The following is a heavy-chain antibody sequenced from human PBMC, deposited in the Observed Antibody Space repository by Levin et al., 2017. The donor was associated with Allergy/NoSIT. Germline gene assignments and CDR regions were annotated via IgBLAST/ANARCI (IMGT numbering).Heavy chain of an antibody. D-gene: IGHD2-15*01. CDR1: GYSFTSDW. Sequence: GESLKISCKGSGYSFTSDWIGWVRQMPGKGLEWMGIIFPGDSDTRYSPSFEGQVTISADKSISTAYLQWSSLKASDTAMYYCVRGEYCSGGSCYYHFQHWGQGTLVTVSS. CDR2: IFPGDSDT. J-gene: IGHJ1*01. CDR3: VRGEYCSGGSCYYHFQH. V-gene: IGHV5-51*01.